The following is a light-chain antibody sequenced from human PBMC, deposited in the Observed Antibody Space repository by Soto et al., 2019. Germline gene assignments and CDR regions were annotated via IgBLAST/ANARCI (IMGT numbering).Light chain of an antibody. CDR3: QQYGGSFT. Sequence: EIVLKQSPGTLSLSPGERATLSCRASQSVTSDYLAWYQQKPGQAPSLLIYDASSRATGIPDRFSGSGSGTDFTLSINRLEPEDFAVYYCQQYGGSFTFGGGTKVEIK. CDR1: QSVTSDY. V-gene: IGKV3-20*01. CDR2: DAS. J-gene: IGKJ4*01.